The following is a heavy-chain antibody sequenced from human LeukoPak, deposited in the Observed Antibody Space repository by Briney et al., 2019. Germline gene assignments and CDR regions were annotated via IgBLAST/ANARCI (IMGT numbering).Heavy chain of an antibody. D-gene: IGHD3-22*01. V-gene: IGHV3-23*01. Sequence: GGSLRLSCAASGFTFSSYAMSWVRQAPGKGLEWVSAISGSGGSTYYADSVKGRFTISRDNSKNTLYLQMNSLRAEDTAVYYCAKDSTDSSGYYYGDYWGQGTLVTVSS. CDR2: ISGSGGST. J-gene: IGHJ4*02. CDR3: AKDSTDSSGYYYGDY. CDR1: GFTFSSYA.